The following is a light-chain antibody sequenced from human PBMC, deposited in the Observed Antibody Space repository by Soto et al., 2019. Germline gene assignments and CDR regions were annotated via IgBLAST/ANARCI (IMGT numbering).Light chain of an antibody. CDR3: QQYGSSLSIT. V-gene: IGKV3-20*01. CDR2: GAS. CDR1: QSVSSSY. Sequence: EIVLTQSPGTLSLSPGERATLSCRASQSVSSSYLAWYQRKPGQAPRLLIYGASSRATGIPDRFSGSGSGTDFTLTISRLEPEDFAVYYCQQYGSSLSITFGQGTRLEIK. J-gene: IGKJ5*01.